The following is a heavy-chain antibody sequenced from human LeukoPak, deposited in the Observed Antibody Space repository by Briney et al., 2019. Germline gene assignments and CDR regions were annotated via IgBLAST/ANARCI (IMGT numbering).Heavy chain of an antibody. V-gene: IGHV3-7*01. D-gene: IGHD1/OR15-1a*01. CDR1: GFTFSSYW. J-gene: IGHJ4*02. CDR3: VREGTRGFFDS. Sequence: GGSLRLSCAASGFTFSSYWMSWVRQAPGKGLEWVADINLDGSEKYYVDSVKGRFTISRDNAKNSLNLHMNSLRAEDTAVYYCVREGTRGFFDSWGQGTLVTVSS. CDR2: INLDGSEK.